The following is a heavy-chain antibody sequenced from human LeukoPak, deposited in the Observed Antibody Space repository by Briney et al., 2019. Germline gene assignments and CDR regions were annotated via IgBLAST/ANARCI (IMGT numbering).Heavy chain of an antibody. D-gene: IGHD1-26*01. J-gene: IGHJ4*02. Sequence: PGGSLRLSCAASGFPFHNYAMTWVRQAPGKGLEWVSSITDSGGGTQYADSVKGRFTISRDNSKNTLYLQMNSLRAEDTAVYYCAKGSATPYWGQGTLVTVST. CDR2: ITDSGGGT. CDR3: AKGSATPY. V-gene: IGHV3-23*01. CDR1: GFPFHNYA.